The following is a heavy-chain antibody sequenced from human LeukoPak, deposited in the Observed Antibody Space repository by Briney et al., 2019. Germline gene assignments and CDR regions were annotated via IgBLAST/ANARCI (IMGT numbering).Heavy chain of an antibody. CDR2: IYHSGST. CDR3: ASEHDYGDYGYYFDY. D-gene: IGHD4-17*01. CDR1: GGSISSYY. Sequence: SETLSLTCTVSGGSISSYYWSWIRQPAGKGLEWIGSIYHSGSTYYNPSLKSRVTISVDTSKNQFSLKLSSVTAADTAVYYCASEHDYGDYGYYFDYWGQGTLVTVSS. V-gene: IGHV4-4*07. J-gene: IGHJ4*02.